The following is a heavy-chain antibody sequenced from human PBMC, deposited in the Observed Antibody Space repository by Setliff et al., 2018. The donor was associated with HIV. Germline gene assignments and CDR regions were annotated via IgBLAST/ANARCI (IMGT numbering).Heavy chain of an antibody. CDR1: GFTFSSYG. CDR2: IRYDGNKK. J-gene: IGHJ5*02. Sequence: QPGGSLRLSCAASGFTFSSYGMHWVRQAPGKGLEWVAFIRYDGNKKYYVDSVKGRFTISRDNSKDTLFLQMDSLRAEDTAVYYCAKDPSVTIFGVITHNWFDPWGQGTLVTVSS. V-gene: IGHV3-30*02. D-gene: IGHD3-3*01. CDR3: AKDPSVTIFGVITHNWFDP.